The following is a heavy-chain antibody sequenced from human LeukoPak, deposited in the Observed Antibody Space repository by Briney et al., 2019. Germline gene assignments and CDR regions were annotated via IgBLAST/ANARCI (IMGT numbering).Heavy chain of an antibody. CDR1: GGSISSYY. D-gene: IGHD2-2*01. CDR3: ARSSTSCYTFDY. V-gene: IGHV4-34*01. CDR2: INHSGST. J-gene: IGHJ4*02. Sequence: PSETLSLTCTVSGGSISSYYWSWIRQPPGKGLEWIGEINHSGSTNYNPSLKSRVTISVDTSKNQFSLKLSSVTAADTAVYYCARSSTSCYTFDYWGQGTLVPVSS.